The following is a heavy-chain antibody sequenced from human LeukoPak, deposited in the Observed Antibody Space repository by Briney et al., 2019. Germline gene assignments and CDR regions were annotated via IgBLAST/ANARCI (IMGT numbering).Heavy chain of an antibody. D-gene: IGHD6-13*01. V-gene: IGHV4-34*01. CDR1: GGSLSNNY. CDR3: ARGFWSTSSWSGNWFDP. J-gene: IGHJ5*02. CDR2: INYSGST. Sequence: PSETLSLTCAVYGGSLSNNYWSWIRQPPGKGLEWIGEINYSGSTNYNPSLKSRVTITIDTSNNEVSLRLSSLTAADTAVYYCARGFWSTSSWSGNWFDPWGQGTLVTVSS.